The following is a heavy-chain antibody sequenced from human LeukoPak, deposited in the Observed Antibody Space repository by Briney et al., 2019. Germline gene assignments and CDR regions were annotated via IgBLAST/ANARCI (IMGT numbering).Heavy chain of an antibody. J-gene: IGHJ3*01. V-gene: IGHV3-23*01. CDR1: GFTFSSYA. Sequence: GGSLRLPCAASGFTFSSYAMSWVRQAPGKGLEWVSAISGSGGSTYYADSVKGRFTISRDDAKSSLYLQMNSLRVEDTAVYYCAKEVTYGGAAFDVWGQGTTVTVSS. CDR3: AKEVTYGGAAFDV. D-gene: IGHD3-10*01. CDR2: ISGSGGST.